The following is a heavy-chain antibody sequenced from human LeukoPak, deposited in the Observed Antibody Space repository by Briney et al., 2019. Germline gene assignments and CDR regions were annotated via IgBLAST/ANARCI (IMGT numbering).Heavy chain of an antibody. Sequence: RSLRLSCAASGFTSDDYAMHWVRQAPGKGLEWVSGISWNSGSIGYADSVKGRFTISRDNAKNSLYLQMNSLRAEDTALYYCAKAKGAVADKDAFDIWGQGTMVTVSS. V-gene: IGHV3-9*02. CDR2: ISWNSGSI. D-gene: IGHD6-19*01. CDR1: GFTSDDYA. CDR3: AKAKGAVADKDAFDI. J-gene: IGHJ3*02.